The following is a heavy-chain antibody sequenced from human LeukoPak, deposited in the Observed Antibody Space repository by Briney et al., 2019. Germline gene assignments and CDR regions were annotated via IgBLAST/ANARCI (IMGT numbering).Heavy chain of an antibody. CDR1: GYTFTSYD. Sequence: GASVKVSCKASGYTFTSYDINWVRQAPGQGLEWMGWINPNTGGTNYAQKFQGRVTMTTDTSISTAYMELSSLRSDDTAVYYCASGPSDLGSSSQYWGQGTLVTVSS. J-gene: IGHJ4*02. CDR2: INPNTGGT. D-gene: IGHD6-6*01. CDR3: ASGPSDLGSSSQY. V-gene: IGHV1-2*02.